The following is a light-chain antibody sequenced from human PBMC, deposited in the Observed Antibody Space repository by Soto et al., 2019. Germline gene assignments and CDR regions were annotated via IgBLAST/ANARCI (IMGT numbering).Light chain of an antibody. Sequence: EIAMTQSPVTLSASPGERVTLSCRASQSVNINLAWYQQRPGQAPRVLIYGASNRASGIPDRFSGSGSGTDFTLTISSLEPDDFALYYCQQYKAWPPLTFGGGTRVEIK. CDR2: GAS. CDR1: QSVNIN. CDR3: QQYKAWPPLT. V-gene: IGKV3D-15*01. J-gene: IGKJ4*01.